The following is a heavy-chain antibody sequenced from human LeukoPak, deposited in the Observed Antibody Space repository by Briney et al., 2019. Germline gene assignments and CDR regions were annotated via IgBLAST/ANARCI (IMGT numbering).Heavy chain of an antibody. D-gene: IGHD3-10*01. CDR2: IKQDGSEK. Sequence: GGSLRLSCAASGFTFSSYWMSWVRQAPGKGLEWVANIKQDGSEKYYVDSVKGRFTISRDNAKNSLYLQMNSLRAEDTAVYYCAKPMVWGGTHGYYFDYWGQGTLVTVSS. V-gene: IGHV3-7*03. CDR1: GFTFSSYW. CDR3: AKPMVWGGTHGYYFDY. J-gene: IGHJ4*02.